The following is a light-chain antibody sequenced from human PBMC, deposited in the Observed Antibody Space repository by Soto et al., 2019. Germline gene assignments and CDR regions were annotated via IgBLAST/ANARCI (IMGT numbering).Light chain of an antibody. V-gene: IGKV3-20*01. J-gene: IGKJ1*01. CDR2: GAS. CDR3: QQYGGWT. Sequence: EILLTQSPGTLSLSPGERATLSCRASQSVSSSYLAWYQQKPGQAPRVLIYGASSRATGIPDRFSGSGSGTDFTLTISRLEPEDFAVYYCQQYGGWTFGQGTKVEIK. CDR1: QSVSSSY.